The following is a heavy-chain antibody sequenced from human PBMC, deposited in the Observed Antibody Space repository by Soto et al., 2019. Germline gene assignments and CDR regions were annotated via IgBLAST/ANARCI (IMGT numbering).Heavy chain of an antibody. CDR3: ARGRYGDY. Sequence: QVHLVQSGAEVKKPGASVKVSCKASGYTFTSYGITWVRQAPGQGLEWMGWISAHNGNTDYAQKLQGRVIVTRDTSTSTDYMELSSLRSDDTAVYYCARGRYGDYWGQGALVTVSS. V-gene: IGHV1-18*01. CDR1: GYTFTSYG. D-gene: IGHD1-1*01. CDR2: ISAHNGNT. J-gene: IGHJ4*02.